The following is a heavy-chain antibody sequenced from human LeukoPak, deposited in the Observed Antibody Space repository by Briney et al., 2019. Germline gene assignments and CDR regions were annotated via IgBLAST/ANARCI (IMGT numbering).Heavy chain of an antibody. D-gene: IGHD6-19*01. J-gene: IGHJ3*02. CDR2: ISSSSSYT. CDR1: GFTFSDHY. Sequence: PGGSLRLSCAASGFTFSDHYMSWIRQAPGKGLEWVSYISSSSSYTNYADSVKGRFTISRDNAKNSLYLQMNSLRAEDTAVYYCARLWLDDAFDIWGQGTMVTVSS. V-gene: IGHV3-11*03. CDR3: ARLWLDDAFDI.